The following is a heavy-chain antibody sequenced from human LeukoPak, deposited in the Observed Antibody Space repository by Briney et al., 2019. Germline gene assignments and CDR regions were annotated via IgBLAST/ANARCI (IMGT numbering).Heavy chain of an antibody. CDR3: ARQGCTTTSCHTIDY. CDR1: GYTYTKSW. V-gene: IGHV5-51*01. Sequence: GASLQISCKGSGYTYTKSWIAWVRQLPGKGLELMGIIYPVDSETRYSPSFQGQVTISVDKSISTAYLQWSSLKASDTAMYYCARQGCTTTSCHTIDYWGQGTLVTVSS. D-gene: IGHD2-2*02. CDR2: IYPVDSET. J-gene: IGHJ4*02.